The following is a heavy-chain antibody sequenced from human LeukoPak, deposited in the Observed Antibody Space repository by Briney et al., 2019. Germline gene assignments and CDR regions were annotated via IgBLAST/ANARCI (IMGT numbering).Heavy chain of an antibody. J-gene: IGHJ5*02. CDR2: IQYDGSKE. D-gene: IGHD3-22*01. CDR3: ARDVDTSGHTSHFGS. V-gene: IGHV3-33*05. Sequence: GGALRLSWAASGFTFRNYGMHWVRQAPGKGLEWVAGIQYDGSKEYYADSVIGRFTISRDNSRNTLYLQMNRLRAEETAVYQCARDVDTSGHTSHFGSWGQGKLVIVSS. CDR1: GFTFRNYG.